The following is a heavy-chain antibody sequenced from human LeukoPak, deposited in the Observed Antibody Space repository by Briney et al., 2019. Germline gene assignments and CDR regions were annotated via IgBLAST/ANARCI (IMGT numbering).Heavy chain of an antibody. Sequence: PSETLSLTCAVYGGSFSGYYWSWIRQPPGKGLEWIGEINHSGSTNCNPSLKSRVTISVDTSKNQFSLKLSSVTAADTAVYYCARDLDYYDSSGYAYWGQGTLVTVSS. V-gene: IGHV4-34*01. D-gene: IGHD3-22*01. CDR3: ARDLDYYDSSGYAY. J-gene: IGHJ4*02. CDR2: INHSGST. CDR1: GGSFSGYY.